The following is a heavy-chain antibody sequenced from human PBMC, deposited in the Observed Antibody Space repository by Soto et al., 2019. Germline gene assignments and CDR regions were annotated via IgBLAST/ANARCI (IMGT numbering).Heavy chain of an antibody. J-gene: IGHJ4*02. CDR3: ARVLDGAALYY. CDR1: GFTFSSYG. CDR2: IWYDGSNK. Sequence: QVQLVESGGGVVQPGRSLRLSCAASGFTFSSYGMHWVRQAPGKGLEWVAVIWYDGSNKYYADSVKGRFTISRDNSKNTLYLQMNSLRAEDTAVYYCARVLDGAALYYWGQGTLVTVSS. D-gene: IGHD2-15*01. V-gene: IGHV3-33*01.